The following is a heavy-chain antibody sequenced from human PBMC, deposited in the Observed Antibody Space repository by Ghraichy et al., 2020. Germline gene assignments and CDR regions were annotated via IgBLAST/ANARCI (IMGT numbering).Heavy chain of an antibody. CDR3: ARRRNPYYYDSRIGWFDP. Sequence: GSLRLSCAVYGGSLSGYYWSWIRQPPGKGLEWTGEINHSGSTNYNPSLKSRITISVDTSKNQFSLKLSSVTAADTAVYYCARRRNPYYYDSRIGWFDPWGQGTLVTVSS. V-gene: IGHV4-34*01. CDR1: GGSLSGYY. CDR2: INHSGST. D-gene: IGHD3-22*01. J-gene: IGHJ5*02.